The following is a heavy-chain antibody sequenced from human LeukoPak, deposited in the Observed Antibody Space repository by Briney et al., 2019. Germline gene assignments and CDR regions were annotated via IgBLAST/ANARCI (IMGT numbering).Heavy chain of an antibody. CDR3: ASERVWRSYRWYYFEQ. D-gene: IGHD3-16*02. Sequence: SGGSLRLSCAASGFSFRTYLMSWVRQAPGKGLEWVANIRPDGSEKNYLDSVKGRFTISRDNTKNSLYLQMNSLRGDDTAVYYCASERVWRSYRWYYFEQWGQGTLVSVAS. V-gene: IGHV3-7*01. CDR2: IRPDGSEK. J-gene: IGHJ4*02. CDR1: GFSFRTYL.